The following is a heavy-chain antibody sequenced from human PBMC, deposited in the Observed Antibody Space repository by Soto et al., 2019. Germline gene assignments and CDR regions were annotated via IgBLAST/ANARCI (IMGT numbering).Heavy chain of an antibody. J-gene: IGHJ4*02. CDR2: VSGSSGST. CDR1: GFSFSSYA. D-gene: IGHD3-22*01. V-gene: IGHV3-23*01. Sequence: PGGSLRLSCAASGFSFSSYAMSWVRQAPGRGLGWVSTVSGSSGSTSYTDSVKGRFSISRDNSKNTLYLQMNSLRAEDTAVYFCAKRYSFDSSNYYGHIDYWGQGTLVTVSS. CDR3: AKRYSFDSSNYYGHIDY.